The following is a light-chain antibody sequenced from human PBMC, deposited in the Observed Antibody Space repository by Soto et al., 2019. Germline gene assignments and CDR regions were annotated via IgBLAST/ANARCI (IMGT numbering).Light chain of an antibody. CDR1: SSDVGGYDY. V-gene: IGLV1-40*01. Sequence: QSVVTQPPSASGSPGQSVTISCTGTSSDVGGYDYVSWYQQLPGTAPKLLIYGNSNRPSGVPDRFSGSKSGTSASLAITGLQAEDEADYYCQSYDSSLSGSVFGTGTKVTVL. CDR2: GNS. CDR3: QSYDSSLSGSV. J-gene: IGLJ1*01.